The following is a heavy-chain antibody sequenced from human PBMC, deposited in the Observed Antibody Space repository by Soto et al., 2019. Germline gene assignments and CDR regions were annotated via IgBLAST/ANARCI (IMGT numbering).Heavy chain of an antibody. Sequence: QVQLQESGPGLVKPSQTLSLTCTVSGGSISSGGYYWSWIRQHPGKGLEWIGYIYYSGSTYYNPSPKRRVTISVDTSKNHCSLKLSSVTAADTAVYYCARETATVRSFDYRGQGTLVTVSS. CDR3: ARETATVRSFDY. J-gene: IGHJ4*02. CDR1: GGSISSGGYY. D-gene: IGHD5-18*01. V-gene: IGHV4-31*03. CDR2: IYYSGST.